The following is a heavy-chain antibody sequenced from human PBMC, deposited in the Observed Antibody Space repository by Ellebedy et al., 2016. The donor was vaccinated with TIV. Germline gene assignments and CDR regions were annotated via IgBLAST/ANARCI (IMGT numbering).Heavy chain of an antibody. CDR2: INHAGSET. CDR1: GFTFSRFW. D-gene: IGHD3-10*01. V-gene: IGHV3-7*03. Sequence: PGGSLRLSCAASGFTFSRFWMAWVRQAPGKGLESVANINHAGSETYYVDSVKGRFTISRDNAKNSLYLQMDSLRAEDTAVYFCARAPRGGTDYWGQGTLVTVSS. J-gene: IGHJ4*02. CDR3: ARAPRGGTDY.